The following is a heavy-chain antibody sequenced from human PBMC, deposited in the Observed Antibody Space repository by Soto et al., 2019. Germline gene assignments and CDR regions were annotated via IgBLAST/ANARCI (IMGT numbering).Heavy chain of an antibody. CDR1: GFIFSNNV. V-gene: IGHV3-30*02. D-gene: IGHD3-10*02. J-gene: IGHJ4*02. CDR2: MSYDGSDT. CDR3: TIVRVADSALDH. Sequence: GASLRHSCVGSGFIFSNNVMHWVRQTPGKGLEWVAFMSYDGSDTFYADSVKGRFTISRDNSKNTLFLHMSNLRAEDTAMYYCTIVRVADSALDHWGQGTLVTVSS.